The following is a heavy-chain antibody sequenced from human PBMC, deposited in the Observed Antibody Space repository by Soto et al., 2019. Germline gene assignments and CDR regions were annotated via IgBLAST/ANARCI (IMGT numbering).Heavy chain of an antibody. CDR3: ARHHSGYAYNYYYYGMDV. V-gene: IGHV4-39*01. Sequence: PSGTLSLSCIVSGGSVSGSSYYGGWIRQPPGKGLEWIGSIYYSGSTYYNPSLKSRVTISVDTSKNQFSLKLSSVTAADTAVYYCARHHSGYAYNYYYYGMDVWGQGTTVTVSS. D-gene: IGHD5-12*01. J-gene: IGHJ6*02. CDR2: IYYSGST. CDR1: GGSVSGSSYY.